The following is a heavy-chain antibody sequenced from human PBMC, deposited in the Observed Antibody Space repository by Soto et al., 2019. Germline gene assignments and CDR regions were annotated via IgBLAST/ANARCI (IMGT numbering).Heavy chain of an antibody. V-gene: IGHV3-15*01. CDR3: TTPHYYSVGTDY. CDR2: IKSKSDGGTT. Sequence: GGSLRLSCAASGFSFNNAWMNWVRQAPGKGLEWVGRIKSKSDGGTTDGAAPVRGRFTISRDDSKSTLYLQMDSLKTEDTAVYYCTTPHYYSVGTDYWGQGTLVTVSS. J-gene: IGHJ4*02. D-gene: IGHD3-10*01. CDR1: GFSFNNAW.